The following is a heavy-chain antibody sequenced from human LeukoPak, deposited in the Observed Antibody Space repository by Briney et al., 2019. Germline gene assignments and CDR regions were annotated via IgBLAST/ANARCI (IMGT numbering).Heavy chain of an antibody. J-gene: IGHJ4*02. D-gene: IGHD2-21*01. CDR2: IKNDGSIT. Sequence: GGSLRLSCAASGVTFSSYWVQWVRQAPGKGLVWVSHIKNDGSITAYADSVKGRFTISRDNAKNTLYLQMNSLRAEDTAVYYCATEGGARSYFAYWGQGTLVTVSS. CDR1: GVTFSSYW. V-gene: IGHV3-74*03. CDR3: ATEGGARSYFAY.